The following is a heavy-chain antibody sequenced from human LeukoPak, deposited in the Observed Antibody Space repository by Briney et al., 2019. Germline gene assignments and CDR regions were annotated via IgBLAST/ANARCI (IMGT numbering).Heavy chain of an antibody. CDR3: AGYCSGGSCYENSFDY. CDR2: IYSGGST. CDR1: GFTVSSNY. J-gene: IGHJ4*02. Sequence: GGSLRLSCAASGFTVSSNYMSWVRQAPGKGLEWVSVIYSGGSTYYADSVKGRFTISRDNSKNTLYPQMNSLRAEDTAVYYCAGYCSGGSCYENSFDYWGQGTLVTVSS. D-gene: IGHD2-15*01. V-gene: IGHV3-66*01.